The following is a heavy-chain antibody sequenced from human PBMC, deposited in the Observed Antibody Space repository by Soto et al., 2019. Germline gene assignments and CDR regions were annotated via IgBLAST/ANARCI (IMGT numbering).Heavy chain of an antibody. V-gene: IGHV4-4*02. CDR1: GGSISSSNW. Sequence: QVQLQESGPGLVKPSGTLSLTCAVSGGSISSSNWWSWVRQPPGKGLEWIGEIYHSGSTNYNPSLKSRVTISVDKSKIQFSLKLSSVTAAVTAVYYCARERLIYDSSGYNSYFDYWGQGTLVTVSS. CDR3: ARERLIYDSSGYNSYFDY. CDR2: IYHSGST. J-gene: IGHJ4*02. D-gene: IGHD3-22*01.